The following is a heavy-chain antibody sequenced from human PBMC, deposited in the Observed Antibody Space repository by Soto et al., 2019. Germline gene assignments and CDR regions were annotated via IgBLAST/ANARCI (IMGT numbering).Heavy chain of an antibody. Sequence: ASVKVSCKASGYTLTSYGISWVRQAPGQGLEWMGWISAYNGNTNYAQKLQGRVTMTTDTSTSTAYMELRSLRSDDTAVYYCARLGYCGGDCYSHYFDYWGQGTLVTVSS. V-gene: IGHV1-18*04. CDR2: ISAYNGNT. D-gene: IGHD2-21*02. CDR1: GYTLTSYG. J-gene: IGHJ4*02. CDR3: ARLGYCGGDCYSHYFDY.